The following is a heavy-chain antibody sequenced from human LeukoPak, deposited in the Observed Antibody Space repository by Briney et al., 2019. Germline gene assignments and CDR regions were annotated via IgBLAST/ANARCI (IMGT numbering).Heavy chain of an antibody. CDR2: INHSGST. V-gene: IGHV4-34*01. D-gene: IGHD4-17*01. CDR1: GGSFSGYY. Sequence: SETLSLTCAVYGGSFSGYYWSWIRQPPGKGLEWIGEINHSGSTNYNPSLKSRVTVSVDTSKNQFSLKLSSVTAADTAVYYCAREATTGLDYWGQGTLVTVSS. CDR3: AREATTGLDY. J-gene: IGHJ4*02.